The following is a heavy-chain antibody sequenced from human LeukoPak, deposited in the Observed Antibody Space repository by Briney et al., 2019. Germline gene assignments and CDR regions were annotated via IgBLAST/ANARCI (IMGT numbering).Heavy chain of an antibody. CDR1: GFTFSSYG. V-gene: IGHV3-30*02. CDR2: IRYDGSNK. D-gene: IGHD2-2*01. Sequence: GGSLRLSCAASGFTFSSYGMHWVRQAPAKGLEWVAFIRYDGSNKYYADSVKGRFTISRDNSKNTLYLQMNSLIAEDTAVYYCAKDLGDIVVVPAAIPYGAFDIWGQGTMVTVSS. J-gene: IGHJ3*02. CDR3: AKDLGDIVVVPAAIPYGAFDI.